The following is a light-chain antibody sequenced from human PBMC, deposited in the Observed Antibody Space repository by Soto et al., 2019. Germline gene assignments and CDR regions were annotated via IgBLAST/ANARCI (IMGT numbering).Light chain of an antibody. CDR2: GAS. CDR1: QSVSSN. CDR3: QQYNSWPLT. J-gene: IGKJ4*01. Sequence: EIVMTQPPATLSVSPGESATLSCRASQSVSSNLAWYQQKPGQAPRLLIYGASTRATGIPARFSGSGSGTEFTLTISSLQSEEFAVYYCQQYNSWPLTVGGGTKVDIK. V-gene: IGKV3-15*01.